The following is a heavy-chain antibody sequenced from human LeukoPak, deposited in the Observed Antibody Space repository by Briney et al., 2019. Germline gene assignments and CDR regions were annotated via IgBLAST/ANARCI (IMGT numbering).Heavy chain of an antibody. CDR3: ASSSGGFAYYYYYYGMDV. V-gene: IGHV3-23*01. CDR2: ISGSGGST. J-gene: IGHJ6*02. D-gene: IGHD3-22*01. Sequence: GGSLRLSCAASGFTFSSYAMSWVRQAPGKGLEWVSAISGSGGSTYYADSVKGRFTISRDNSKNTLYLQMNSLRAEDTAVYYCASSSGGFAYYYYYYGMDVWGQGTTVTVSS. CDR1: GFTFSSYA.